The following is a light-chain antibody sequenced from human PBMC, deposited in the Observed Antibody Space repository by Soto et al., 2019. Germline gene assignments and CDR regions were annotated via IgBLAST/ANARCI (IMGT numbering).Light chain of an antibody. V-gene: IGKV3-11*01. J-gene: IGKJ2*01. Sequence: EIVLTQSPATLSLSPGERATLSCRASQSLNNHLAWYQQKPGQAPSLLIYDSFNRAIGIPVRFSGSGSGTDFTLTISSLESEDFAVYYCQQYGSSETFGQGTKLEIK. CDR2: DSF. CDR3: QQYGSSET. CDR1: QSLNNH.